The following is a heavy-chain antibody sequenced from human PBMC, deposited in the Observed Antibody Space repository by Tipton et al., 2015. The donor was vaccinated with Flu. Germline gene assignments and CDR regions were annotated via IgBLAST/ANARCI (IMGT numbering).Heavy chain of an antibody. CDR2: IHHSGDA. Sequence: TLSLTCAVSDYSISSGYYWGWIRQPPGKGLEWIGSIHHSGDAYYIPSLKSRVSLSVDTSSNQFFLSLKSVTATDTAIYYCARSASWYDPLDYWGQGNLVTVSS. V-gene: IGHV4-38-2*01. CDR1: DYSISSGYY. J-gene: IGHJ4*02. D-gene: IGHD6-13*01. CDR3: ARSASWYDPLDY.